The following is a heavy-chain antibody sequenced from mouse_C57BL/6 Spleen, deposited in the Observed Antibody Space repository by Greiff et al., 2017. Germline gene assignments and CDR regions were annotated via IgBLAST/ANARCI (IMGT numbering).Heavy chain of an antibody. Sequence: QVQLQQPGAELVKPGASVKLSCKASGYTFTSYWMHWVKQRPGRGLEGIGRIDPNSGGTKYNEKFKGKATLTVDKPSSTAYMQLSSLTSEDSAVYYCAREDDGNFDYWGQGTTLTVSS. CDR2: IDPNSGGT. CDR1: GYTFTSYW. CDR3: AREDDGNFDY. V-gene: IGHV1-72*01. J-gene: IGHJ2*01.